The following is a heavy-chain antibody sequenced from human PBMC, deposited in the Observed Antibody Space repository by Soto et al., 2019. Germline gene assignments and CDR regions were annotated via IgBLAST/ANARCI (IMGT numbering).Heavy chain of an antibody. J-gene: IGHJ4*02. D-gene: IGHD2-2*01. Sequence: GGSLRLSCAASGFTFSSYSLNWVRQAPGKGLEWVSSISSSSYIYYADSVKGRFTISRDNAKNSLYLQMNNLRAEDTAVYYCARDLMTSFDYWGLGTLVTVSS. CDR2: ISSSSYI. V-gene: IGHV3-21*01. CDR3: ARDLMTSFDY. CDR1: GFTFSSYS.